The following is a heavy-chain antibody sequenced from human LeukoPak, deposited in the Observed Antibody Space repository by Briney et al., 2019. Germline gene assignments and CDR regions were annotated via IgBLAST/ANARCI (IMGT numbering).Heavy chain of an antibody. CDR1: GFPFSIYG. J-gene: IGHJ4*02. V-gene: IGHV3-30*02. D-gene: IGHD5-12*01. CDR2: IRYDGSNK. CDR3: AKGYRAYDSRYLFDY. Sequence: PGVSLRLSCAASGFPFSIYGMHWVRQAPGKGLEGVAFIRYDGSNKYYADSLKGRFTISRDNSNNTLYLQMNSLRAEDTAVYYCAKGYRAYDSRYLFDYCGQGTLVTVSS.